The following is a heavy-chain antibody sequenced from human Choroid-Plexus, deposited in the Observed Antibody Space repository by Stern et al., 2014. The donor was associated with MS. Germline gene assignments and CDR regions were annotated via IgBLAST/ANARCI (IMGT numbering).Heavy chain of an antibody. Sequence: MQLVESGGGVVQHGRPLRLSCVASGFTFGSCAMHWVRQAQGKGMEWVAGVSYDGSNKYYADSVKGRFTISRDNSQNTLYMQMSSLRPEDTAVYYCAKDRHYLTYFFDHWGQGSLVTVSS. CDR2: VSYDGSNK. CDR3: AKDRHYLTYFFDH. D-gene: IGHD2/OR15-2a*01. J-gene: IGHJ5*02. V-gene: IGHV3-30*18. CDR1: GFTFGSCA.